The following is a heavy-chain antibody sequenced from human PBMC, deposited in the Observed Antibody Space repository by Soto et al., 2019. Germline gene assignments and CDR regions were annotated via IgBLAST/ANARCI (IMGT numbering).Heavy chain of an antibody. V-gene: IGHV1-18*01. J-gene: IGHJ4*02. Sequence: QVQLVQSGAEVKKPGASVKVSCKASGYTFTSYGISWVRQAPGQGLEWMGWISTYNGNTNYAQKLQGRVTMTTDTPPSTAYMELRSLRSDDTAVYYCARDRGFVVRPPPVDYWGQGTLVTVSS. CDR3: ARDRGFVVRPPPVDY. CDR2: ISTYNGNT. D-gene: IGHD3-10*01. CDR1: GYTFTSYG.